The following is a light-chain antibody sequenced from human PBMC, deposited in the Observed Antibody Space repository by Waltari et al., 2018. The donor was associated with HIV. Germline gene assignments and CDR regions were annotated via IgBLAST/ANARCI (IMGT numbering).Light chain of an antibody. J-gene: IGLJ3*02. V-gene: IGLV2-14*02. Sequence: QSALTQPASVSGSPGQSVTISCTGTSSNVGGYHLFPWYQQHPDKAPKIVIFNANTRPSGIPFRFSASKSGNTASLTISGLQPEDEADYYCCSYMSGSTLVFGGGTKVIV. CDR1: SSNVGGYHL. CDR3: CSYMSGSTLV. CDR2: NAN.